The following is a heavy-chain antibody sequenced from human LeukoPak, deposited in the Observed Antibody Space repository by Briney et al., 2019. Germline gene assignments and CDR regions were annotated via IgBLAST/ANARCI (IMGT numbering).Heavy chain of an antibody. Sequence: GGSLRLSCAASGFTFSSYSMNWVRQAPGKGLEWISYITNSGSTIFYADSVKGRFTISRDNAESSLYLQMNSLRSDDTAVYYCAREPYRYEWELQGGFDYWGQGTLVTVSS. CDR1: GFTFSSYS. CDR2: ITNSGSTI. J-gene: IGHJ4*02. D-gene: IGHD1-26*01. V-gene: IGHV3-48*04. CDR3: AREPYRYEWELQGGFDY.